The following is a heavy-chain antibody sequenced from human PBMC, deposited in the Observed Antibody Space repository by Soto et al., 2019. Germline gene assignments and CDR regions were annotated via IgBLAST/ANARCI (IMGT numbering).Heavy chain of an antibody. D-gene: IGHD3-3*01. Sequence: GESLKISRNGSGYNFAGYWIAWVRQMPGKGLELMGIIYPSDSDTRYRPSFQGQVTISADKSISSAYLQWSSLRASDTAMYYCARGGVSTRTFDYWGQGTPVTVSS. V-gene: IGHV5-51*01. CDR3: ARGGVSTRTFDY. CDR1: GYNFAGYW. CDR2: IYPSDSDT. J-gene: IGHJ4*02.